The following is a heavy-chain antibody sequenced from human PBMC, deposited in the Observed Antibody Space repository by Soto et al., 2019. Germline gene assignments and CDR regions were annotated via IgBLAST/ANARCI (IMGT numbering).Heavy chain of an antibody. D-gene: IGHD6-13*01. CDR3: ATNLGIVTTGRVY. J-gene: IGHJ4*02. CDR1: GFTFSSYA. Sequence: GGSLRLSCAASGFTFSSYAMHWVRQAPGKGLEWVAVISSDGSYRTYADSVKGRFTISRDNSKNTQYLQMSSLRPEDTAVYYCATNLGIVTTGRVYWGQGTLVTVS. CDR2: ISSDGSYR. V-gene: IGHV3-30-3*01.